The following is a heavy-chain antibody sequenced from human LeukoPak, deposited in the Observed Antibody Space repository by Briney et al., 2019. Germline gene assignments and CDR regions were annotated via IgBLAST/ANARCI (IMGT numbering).Heavy chain of an antibody. J-gene: IGHJ3*02. CDR3: ARGTTVTTTGAFDI. Sequence: SETLSLTCTVSGGSISSSSYYWGWIRQPPGKGLEWIGSIYYSGSTYYNPSLKSRVTISVDTSKNQFSLQLNSVTPEDTAVYYCARGTTVTTTGAFDIWGQGTMVTVSS. CDR2: IYYSGST. D-gene: IGHD4-17*01. CDR1: GGSISSSSYY. V-gene: IGHV4-39*07.